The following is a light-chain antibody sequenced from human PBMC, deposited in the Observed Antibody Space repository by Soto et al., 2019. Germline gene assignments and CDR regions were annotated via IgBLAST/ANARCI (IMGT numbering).Light chain of an antibody. CDR1: QSISTW. CDR3: HQYNSYSET. CDR2: EAS. Sequence: DIQMTQSPGALSASVGGRFCITVLASQSISTWLAWYHQKSGKAPKPLIYEASSLRSGAPSRFRGSRSGTEFTLTISRLQPDDFATYSSHQYNSYSETFGQGTKVDIK. V-gene: IGKV1-5*03. J-gene: IGKJ1*01.